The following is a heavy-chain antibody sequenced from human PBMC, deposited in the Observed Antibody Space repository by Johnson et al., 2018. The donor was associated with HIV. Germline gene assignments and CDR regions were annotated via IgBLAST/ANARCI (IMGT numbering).Heavy chain of an antibody. CDR1: QFTFSSYY. J-gene: IGHJ3*02. Sequence: QLVESVGGLAKPAWSPRLSRGASQFTFSSYYMNCVRQASGNGLELVGQVNPNGGITYLIDSVKGRFTISRDKAKNSLYLQMNSLRAEDTAVYYCAREGYGGGWSGFNAFDIWGQGTMVTVSS. CDR3: AREGYGGGWSGFNAFDI. D-gene: IGHD6-19*01. CDR2: VNPNGGIT. V-gene: IGHV3-25*04.